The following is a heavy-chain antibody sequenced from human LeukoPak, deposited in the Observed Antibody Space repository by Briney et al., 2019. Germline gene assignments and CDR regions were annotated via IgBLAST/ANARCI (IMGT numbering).Heavy chain of an antibody. CDR1: GYTFTSYG. V-gene: IGHV1-18*01. J-gene: IGHJ4*02. CDR2: ISAYNGNT. Sequence: ASVKVSCKASGYTFTSYGISWVRQAPGQGLEWMGWISAYNGNTNYAQKFQGRVTITADKSTSTAYMELSSLRSEDTAVYYCAREPQREGTLRDYWGQGTLVTVSS. CDR3: AREPQREGTLRDY. D-gene: IGHD2/OR15-2a*01.